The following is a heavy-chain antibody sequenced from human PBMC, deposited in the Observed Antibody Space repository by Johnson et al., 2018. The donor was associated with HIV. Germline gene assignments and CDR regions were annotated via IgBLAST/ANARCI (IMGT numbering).Heavy chain of an antibody. Sequence: VQLLESGGGVVRPGGSLRLSCAASGFTFDDYGMSWVRQAPGKGLEWVSGINWNGGSTGYADSVKGRFTISRDNAKNSLYLQMNSLRAEDTALYYCARDQGVGATIVGSGAFDIWGQGTMVTVSS. CDR1: GFTFDDYG. CDR2: INWNGGST. J-gene: IGHJ3*02. CDR3: ARDQGVGATIVGSGAFDI. V-gene: IGHV3-20*04. D-gene: IGHD1-26*01.